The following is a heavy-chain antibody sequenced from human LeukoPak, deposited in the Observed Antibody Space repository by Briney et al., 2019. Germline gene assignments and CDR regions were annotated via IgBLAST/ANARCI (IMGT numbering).Heavy chain of an antibody. CDR3: ARGGNPRGFYYYYMDV. CDR1: GYTFTGYY. CDR2: INPNSGGT. V-gene: IGHV1-2*02. J-gene: IGHJ6*03. Sequence: GASVKVSCKASGYTFTGYYMHWVRQAPGQGLEWMGWINPNSGGTNYAQKFQGRVTMTRDTSISTAYMELSRLRSDDTAVYYCARGGNPRGFYYYYMDVWGKGTTVTVSS. D-gene: IGHD4-23*01.